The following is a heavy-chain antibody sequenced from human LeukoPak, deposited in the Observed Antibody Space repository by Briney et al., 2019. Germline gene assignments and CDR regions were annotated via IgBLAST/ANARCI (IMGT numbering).Heavy chain of an antibody. D-gene: IGHD3-10*01. CDR3: AGFGESSLAFDI. Sequence: GGSLRLSCVAPGFTFSSYGMHWVRQAPGRGLEWVAVISYDGSNKYYADSVKGRFTISRDNSKNTLYLQMNSLRAEDRAVYYCAGFGESSLAFDIWGQGTMVTVSS. CDR2: ISYDGSNK. J-gene: IGHJ3*02. V-gene: IGHV3-30*03. CDR1: GFTFSSYG.